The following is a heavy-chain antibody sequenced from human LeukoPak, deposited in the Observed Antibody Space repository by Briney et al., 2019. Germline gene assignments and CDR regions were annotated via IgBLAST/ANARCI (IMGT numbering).Heavy chain of an antibody. J-gene: IGHJ6*03. CDR1: GFTFSSYG. CDR3: AKDRCSNGVGCYYYYMDV. D-gene: IGHD2-8*01. V-gene: IGHV3-30*02. Sequence: GESLRLSCAVSGFTFSSYGMHWVRQAPGKGLEWVAYIQYDGSNEQYADSVKGRFSISRDSSKNILYLQMNSLRAEDTAVYYCAKDRCSNGVGCYYYYMDVWGKGTTVTISS. CDR2: IQYDGSNE.